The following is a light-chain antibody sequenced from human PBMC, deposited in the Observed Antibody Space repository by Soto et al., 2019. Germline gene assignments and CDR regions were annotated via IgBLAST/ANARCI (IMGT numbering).Light chain of an antibody. CDR1: SSDVGSYNL. CDR2: EGS. CDR3: CSFAGSSYV. J-gene: IGLJ1*01. V-gene: IGLV2-23*01. Sequence: QSALTQPASVSGSPGQSITISCTGTSSDVGSYNLVSWDQQHPGKAPKLMIYEGSNRPSGVSNRFSGSKSGNTASLTISGLQAEDEADYYCCSFAGSSYVLGTGTKRTVL.